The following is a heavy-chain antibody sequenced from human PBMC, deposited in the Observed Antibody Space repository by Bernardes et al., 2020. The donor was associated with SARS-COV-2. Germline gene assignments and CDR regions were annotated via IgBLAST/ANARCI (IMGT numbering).Heavy chain of an antibody. D-gene: IGHD1-26*01. CDR1: GFTFSSYG. Sequence: GGSLRLSCAASGFTFSSYGMHWVRQAPGKGLEWVAVISYDGSNKYYADSVKGRFTISRDNSKNTLYLQMNSLRAEDTAVYYCAKGLSGSYVVAFDYWGQGTLVTVSS. J-gene: IGHJ4*02. V-gene: IGHV3-30*18. CDR2: ISYDGSNK. CDR3: AKGLSGSYVVAFDY.